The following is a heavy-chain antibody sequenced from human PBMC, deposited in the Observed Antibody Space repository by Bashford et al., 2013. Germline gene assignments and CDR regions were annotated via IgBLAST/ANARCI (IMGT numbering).Heavy chain of an antibody. D-gene: IGHD6-13*01. CDR1: GGSISSYY. V-gene: IGHV4-59*01. CDR2: IYYSGST. J-gene: IGHJ6*01. Sequence: SSETLSLTCTVSGGSISSYYWSWIRQPPGKGLEWIGYIYYSGSTNYNPSLKSRVTISVDTSKNQFSLKLSSVTAADTAVYYCAEGGNGFSSSWYGPEDKYYYYYGMDVWGPRGPRVTVSS. CDR3: AEGGNGFSSSWYGPEDKYYYYYGMDV.